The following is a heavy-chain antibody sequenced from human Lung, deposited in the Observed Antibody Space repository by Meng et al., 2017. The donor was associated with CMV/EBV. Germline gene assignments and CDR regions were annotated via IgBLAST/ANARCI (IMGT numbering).Heavy chain of an antibody. CDR3: ARLFHTSLGTNYYYGMDV. V-gene: IGHV1-2*02. Sequence: ASVXVSCKASGYTFTGYNIHWVRQAPGQGLEWMGWINPHSGDTKYAQKFQGRVTLTTDTSINTAYMEVSRLKSDDTAVFFCARLFHTSLGTNYYYGMDVXGLGXTVTVSS. D-gene: IGHD3-10*01. CDR1: GYTFTGYN. CDR2: INPHSGDT. J-gene: IGHJ6*02.